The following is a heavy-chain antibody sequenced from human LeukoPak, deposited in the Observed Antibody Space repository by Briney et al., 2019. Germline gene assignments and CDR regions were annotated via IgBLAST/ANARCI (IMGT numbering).Heavy chain of an antibody. V-gene: IGHV3-23*01. CDR3: AKGFWSGYLGGAFDI. Sequence: GGSLRLSCAASGFTFSTYAMSWVRQAPGRGLEWVSTISGSGGSTYYADSVKGRFTISRDSSKHTLYLEMNSLRAEDTAVYYCAKGFWSGYLGGAFDIWGQGTMVTVSS. CDR1: GFTFSTYA. D-gene: IGHD3-3*01. CDR2: ISGSGGST. J-gene: IGHJ3*02.